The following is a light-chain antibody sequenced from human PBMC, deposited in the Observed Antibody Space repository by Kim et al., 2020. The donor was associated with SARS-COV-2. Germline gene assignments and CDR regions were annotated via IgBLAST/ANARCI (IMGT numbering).Light chain of an antibody. Sequence: SYELTQPPSVSVAPGKTARITCGGNNIGSKSVHWYQQKPGQAPVLVIYYDSDRPSGIPARFSGSNSGNTATLTISRVEAGDEADYYCQVWDSSSDHPVVFGGGTQLTVL. CDR1: NIGSKS. V-gene: IGLV3-21*04. CDR2: YDS. CDR3: QVWDSSSDHPVV. J-gene: IGLJ2*01.